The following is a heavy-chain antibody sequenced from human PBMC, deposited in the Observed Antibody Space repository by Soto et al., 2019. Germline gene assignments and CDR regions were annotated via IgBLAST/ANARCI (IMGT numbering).Heavy chain of an antibody. CDR3: VRETAYYFDY. V-gene: IGHV3-11*05. CDR2: ISSSGDRT. J-gene: IGHJ4*02. D-gene: IGHD1-1*01. CDR1: GFTFSGYY. Sequence: GGSLRLSCAASGFTFSGYYMSWIRQAPGKGLECISYISSSGDRTKYADSVKGRFTISRDNAKKSLYLQMNSLRAEDTAVYYSVRETAYYFDYWGQGTLVTVSS.